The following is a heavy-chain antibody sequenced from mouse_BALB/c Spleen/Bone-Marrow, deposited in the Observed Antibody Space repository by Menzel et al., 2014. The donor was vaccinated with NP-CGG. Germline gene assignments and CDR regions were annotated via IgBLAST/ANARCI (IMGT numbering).Heavy chain of an antibody. CDR3: AKWGFAY. CDR1: GFSLTGYG. Sequence: VNVVESGPGLVAPSQSLSITCTVSGFSLTGYGVNWVRQPPGKGLEWLGMIWGDGNTDYNSALKSRLSINKDNSKSQVFLKMNSLQTDDTAMYYCAKWGFAYWGQGTLVTVSA. CDR2: IWGDGNT. V-gene: IGHV2-6-7*01. J-gene: IGHJ3*01.